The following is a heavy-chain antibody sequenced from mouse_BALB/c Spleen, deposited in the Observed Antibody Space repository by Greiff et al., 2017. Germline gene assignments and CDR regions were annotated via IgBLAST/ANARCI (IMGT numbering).Heavy chain of an antibody. CDR1: GFSLTSYG. Sequence: QVQLKESGPGLVAPSQSLSITCTVSGFSLTSYGVHWVRQPPGKGLEWLGVIWAGGSTNYNSALMSRLSISKDNSKSQVFLKMNSLQTDDTAIYYCVIIYYGYDAGFAYWGQGTLVTVSA. D-gene: IGHD2-2*01. CDR2: IWAGGST. CDR3: VIIYYGYDAGFAY. V-gene: IGHV2-9*02. J-gene: IGHJ3*01.